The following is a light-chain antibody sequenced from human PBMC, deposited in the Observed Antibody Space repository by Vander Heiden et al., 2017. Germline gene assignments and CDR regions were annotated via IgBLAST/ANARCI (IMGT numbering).Light chain of an antibody. J-gene: IGLJ2*01. Sequence: SYELTQPLSVSVALGQTARITCGGNNIGSKTVHWYQQKPGQAPVVVIYRDRSRPSGIPERFSGSNSGNTATLTISRAQAGDEADYYCQVWDSSTYVVFGGGTKLTVL. V-gene: IGLV3-9*01. CDR2: RDR. CDR1: NIGSKT. CDR3: QVWDSSTYVV.